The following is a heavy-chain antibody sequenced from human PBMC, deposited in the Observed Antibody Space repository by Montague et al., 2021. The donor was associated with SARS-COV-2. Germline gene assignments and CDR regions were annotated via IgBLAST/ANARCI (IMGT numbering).Heavy chain of an antibody. Sequence: SETLSLTCAVYGGSFSGYYWTWIRQSPGEGLEWIAEINHSGTTNYNFNPSLRSRVTISVDTSQSPVSLKLSSVTAAATGVYYCARWDPQTLTLIGLRGKSASDYWGQGTLVTVSS. CDR2: INHSGTT. V-gene: IGHV4-34*01. J-gene: IGHJ4*02. D-gene: IGHD4-23*01. CDR3: ARWDPQTLTLIGLRGKSASDY. CDR1: GGSFSGYY.